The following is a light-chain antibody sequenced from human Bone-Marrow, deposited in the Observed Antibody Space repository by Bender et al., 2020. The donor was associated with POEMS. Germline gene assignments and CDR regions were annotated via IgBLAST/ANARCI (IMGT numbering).Light chain of an antibody. Sequence: QSALTQPASVSGSPGQTITISCTGTSSDVGRYNFVSWYQQHPGKAPKLKIYDVSNRPSGVSDRFSGSKSGNTASLTISGLQAEDEADYYCCSYAGSDVVFGGGTKLTVL. V-gene: IGLV2-14*03. CDR3: CSYAGSDVV. CDR2: DVS. CDR1: SSDVGRYNF. J-gene: IGLJ2*01.